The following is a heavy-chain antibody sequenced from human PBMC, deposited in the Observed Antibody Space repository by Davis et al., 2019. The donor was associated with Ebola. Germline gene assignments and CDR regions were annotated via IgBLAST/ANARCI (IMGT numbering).Heavy chain of an antibody. J-gene: IGHJ5*02. Sequence: MPSETLSLTCTVSGYSINRGFTWGWIRQPPGKGLEWIGSIYYSGSTYYNPSLKSRVTISVDTSKNQFSLKLSSVTAADTAVYYCASSITIFGVVIIGWFDPWGQGTLVTVSS. CDR1: GYSINRGFT. CDR2: IYYSGST. D-gene: IGHD3-3*01. CDR3: ASSITIFGVVIIGWFDP. V-gene: IGHV4-38-2*02.